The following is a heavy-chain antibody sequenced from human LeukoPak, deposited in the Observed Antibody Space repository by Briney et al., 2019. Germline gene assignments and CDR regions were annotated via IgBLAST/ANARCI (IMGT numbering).Heavy chain of an antibody. CDR3: ARDLFPYYYDSSGYFFDY. Sequence: GGSLRLSCAASGFTFSSYWMHWVRQAPGKGLVWVSRINSDGSSTSYADSVKGRFTISRDNANNTLYLQMTSLRAEDTAVYYCARDLFPYYYDSSGYFFDYWGQGTLVTVSS. CDR2: INSDGSST. D-gene: IGHD3-22*01. CDR1: GFTFSSYW. V-gene: IGHV3-74*01. J-gene: IGHJ4*02.